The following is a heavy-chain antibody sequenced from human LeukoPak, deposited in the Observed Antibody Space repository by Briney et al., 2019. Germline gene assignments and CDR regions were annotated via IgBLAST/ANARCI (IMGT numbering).Heavy chain of an antibody. CDR1: GFTFSDYW. CDR2: IKQDGTEK. D-gene: IGHD1-26*01. CDR3: ARDSRRVGATGGSDL. J-gene: IGHJ5*02. Sequence: GRSPRLSCAASGFTFSDYWMSWVRQAPGKGLEWVANIKQDGTEKNYLDSVKGRFILSRDNAKNSLYLQLNFLRADDTAVYYCARDSRRVGATGGSDLWGQGTLVTVSS. V-gene: IGHV3-7*03.